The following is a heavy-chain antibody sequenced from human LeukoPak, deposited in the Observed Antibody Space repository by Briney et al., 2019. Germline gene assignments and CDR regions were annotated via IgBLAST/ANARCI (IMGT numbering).Heavy chain of an antibody. CDR1: GFTFSSYA. CDR3: ARSDSHPFDY. CDR2: ISYDGSNK. J-gene: IGHJ4*02. Sequence: GGSLRLSCAASGFTFSSYAMHWVRQAPGKGLEWVAVISYDGSNKYYADSVKGRFTISRDNAKNSLYLQMNSLRAEDTAVYYCARSDSHPFDYWGQGTLVTVSS. V-gene: IGHV3-30-3*01.